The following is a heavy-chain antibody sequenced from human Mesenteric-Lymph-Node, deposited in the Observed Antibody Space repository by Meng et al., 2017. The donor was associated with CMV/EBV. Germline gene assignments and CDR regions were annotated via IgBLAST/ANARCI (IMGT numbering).Heavy chain of an antibody. D-gene: IGHD3-9*01. CDR1: GFTFSSYE. V-gene: IGHV3-48*03. CDR2: ISSSGSTI. CDR3: AKGRVDDAFDL. Sequence: GGSLRLSCAASGFTFSSYEMNWVRQAPGKGLEWVSYISSSGSTIYYADSVKGRFTISRDNAKNSLYLQMNSLSAEDTAVYYCAKGRVDDAFDLWGQGTMVTVSS. J-gene: IGHJ3*01.